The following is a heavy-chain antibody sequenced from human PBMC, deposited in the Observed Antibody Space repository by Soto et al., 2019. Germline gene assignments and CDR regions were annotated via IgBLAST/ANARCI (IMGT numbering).Heavy chain of an antibody. D-gene: IGHD6-13*01. CDR3: ARDFETAAGTHYFDY. CDR2: IYSGGST. J-gene: IGHJ4*02. Sequence: GGSLRLSCAASGFTVSSNYMSWVRQAPGKGLEWVSVIYSGGSTYYADSMKGRFTISRDNSKNTLYLQMNSLRAEDTAVYYCARDFETAAGTHYFDYWGQGTLVTVSS. CDR1: GFTVSSNY. V-gene: IGHV3-66*01.